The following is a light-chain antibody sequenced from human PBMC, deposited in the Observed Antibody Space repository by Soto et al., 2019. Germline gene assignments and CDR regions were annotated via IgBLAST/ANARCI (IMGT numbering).Light chain of an antibody. Sequence: EIVLTQSPATLSLSPGERVTLSCRASQSVSSYLAWYQQKPGRAPRLLIYDASDRATGILARFSGSGSWTDCTLTISSLEPEDFVVYYCQQRSNWPITCGQGTRLEIK. CDR3: QQRSNWPIT. CDR1: QSVSSY. CDR2: DAS. J-gene: IGKJ5*01. V-gene: IGKV3-11*01.